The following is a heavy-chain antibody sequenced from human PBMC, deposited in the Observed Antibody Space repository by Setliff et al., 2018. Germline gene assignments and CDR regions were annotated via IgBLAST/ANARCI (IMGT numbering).Heavy chain of an antibody. CDR2: IYHSGST. Sequence: SETLSLTCAVSGGSISSSNWWSWVRQPPGKGLEWIGGIYHSGSTYYNPSLKSRVTISVDTSKNQFSLKLSSVTAADTAVYYCARGYSGYDYLKPFDYWGQGTLVTVSS. V-gene: IGHV4-4*02. CDR1: GGSISSSNW. CDR3: ARGYSGYDYLKPFDY. J-gene: IGHJ4*02. D-gene: IGHD5-12*01.